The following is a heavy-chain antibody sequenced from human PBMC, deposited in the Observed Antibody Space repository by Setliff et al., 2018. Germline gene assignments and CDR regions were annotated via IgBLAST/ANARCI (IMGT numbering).Heavy chain of an antibody. D-gene: IGHD6-6*01. V-gene: IGHV4-34*01. Sequence: PSETLSLTCGGYGGSISDYYWSWIRQPPGKGLEWIGEINHSGSTNYNPSLKSRVTISLDTSKNHFSLKLSSVTAADTAVYYCARQTGEQLVDYWGQGTLVTVSS. J-gene: IGHJ4*02. CDR3: ARQTGEQLVDY. CDR2: INHSGST. CDR1: GGSISDYY.